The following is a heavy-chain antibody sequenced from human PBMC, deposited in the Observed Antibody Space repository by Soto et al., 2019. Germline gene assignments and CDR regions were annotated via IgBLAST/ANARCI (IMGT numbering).Heavy chain of an antibody. V-gene: IGHV3-9*01. Sequence: EVQLVESGGGSVQPGGSLRLSCVASGLRFDDYAMHWVRQRPGKGLEWVSGINWNSDTIGYDDSVKGRFIVSRDNAEGSLLLQMSSLRAEDTAIYFCAMSNSNDLYYHFESWGQGTPVTVSS. J-gene: IGHJ4*02. CDR3: AMSNSNDLYYHFES. D-gene: IGHD3-10*01. CDR2: INWNSDTI. CDR1: GLRFDDYA.